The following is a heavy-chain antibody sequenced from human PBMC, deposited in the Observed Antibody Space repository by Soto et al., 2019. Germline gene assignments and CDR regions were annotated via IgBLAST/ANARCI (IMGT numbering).Heavy chain of an antibody. Sequence: SETLSLTCTVSGGSFSCFYWTWIRQPPGEGLEWIGEINHSGTTNFNPSLRSRLTISLDSSKKHFSLKLTSMTAADAAVYYCARADRTLVTSYGLDVWGQGTTVTVSS. D-gene: IGHD2-21*02. V-gene: IGHV4-34*01. CDR1: GGSFSCFY. J-gene: IGHJ6*02. CDR2: INHSGTT. CDR3: ARADRTLVTSYGLDV.